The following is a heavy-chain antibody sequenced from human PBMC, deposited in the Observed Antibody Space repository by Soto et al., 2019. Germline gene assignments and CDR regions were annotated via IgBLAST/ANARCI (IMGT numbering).Heavy chain of an antibody. CDR1: GGSFSGYY. D-gene: IGHD2-2*01. J-gene: IGHJ6*02. CDR2: INHSGST. Sequence: SETLSLTCAVYGGSFSGYYWSWIRQPPGKGLEWIGEINHSGSTNYNPSLKSRVTISVDTSKNQFSLKLSSVTAADTAVYYCARTRCRSTSCYWGYYGIDVWGPGTTLTVSS. CDR3: ARTRCRSTSCYWGYYGIDV. V-gene: IGHV4-34*01.